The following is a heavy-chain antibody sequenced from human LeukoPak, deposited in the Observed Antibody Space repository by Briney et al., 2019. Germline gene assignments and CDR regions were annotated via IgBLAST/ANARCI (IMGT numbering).Heavy chain of an antibody. CDR2: INPSDGAT. CDR3: ARRQRGGLSGDLGGLFASYYTYYYMDV. V-gene: IGHV1-46*01. Sequence: GASVKVSCKASGYTFTMYYIHWVRQAPGQGLEWMGMINPSDGATTYAQRFQGRVSRGRDTSTTIGYIAQRSLRCEDTAVYFCARRQRGGLSGDLGGLFASYYTYYYMDVWGRGTTVTVSS. CDR1: GYTFTMYY. J-gene: IGHJ6*03. D-gene: IGHD3-16*01.